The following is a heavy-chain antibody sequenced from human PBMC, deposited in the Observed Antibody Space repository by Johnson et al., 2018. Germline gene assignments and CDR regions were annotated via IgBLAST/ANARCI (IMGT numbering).Heavy chain of an antibody. CDR3: AGYCRCSSCYGAASDI. CDR1: GASIRNFY. Sequence: QVQLQESGPGLVKPSETLSLTCTVSGASIRNFYWSWIRQPPGKGLEWIGYSFYSGSTTYNPSLKSRVTISVDTSKNQVSLNLSSVTAADPAVYFCAGYCRCSSCYGAASDIWGQGTVVTVSS. V-gene: IGHV4-59*01. D-gene: IGHD2-15*01. J-gene: IGHJ3*02. CDR2: SFYSGST.